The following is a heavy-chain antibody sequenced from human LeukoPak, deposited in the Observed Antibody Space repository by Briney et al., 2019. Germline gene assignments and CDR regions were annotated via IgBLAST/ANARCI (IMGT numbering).Heavy chain of an antibody. CDR2: IYYGGST. D-gene: IGHD2-15*01. CDR1: GASISSASDY. Sequence: PSETLSLTCAVSGASISSASDYWGWIRQPPGKGLERLGSIYYGGSTYDNPSLRSRVTISVDTSKNQFSLKLTSVTAADTAVYYCARIGGGSWRNPGYWFDPWGQGNLVTVSS. J-gene: IGHJ5*02. CDR3: ARIGGGSWRNPGYWFDP. V-gene: IGHV4-39*01.